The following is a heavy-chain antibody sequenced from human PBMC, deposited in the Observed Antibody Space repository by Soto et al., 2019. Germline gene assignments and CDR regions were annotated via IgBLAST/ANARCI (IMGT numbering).Heavy chain of an antibody. J-gene: IGHJ4*02. CDR2: IWYDGSNK. Sequence: GGSLRLSCAASGFTFSSYGMHGVCQAQGKGLEWVAVIWYDGSNKYYADSVKGRFTISRDNSKNTLYLQMNSLRAEDMAVYYCARDYGWLVARYYFDYWGQGTLVTVSS. D-gene: IGHD6-19*01. CDR1: GFTFSSYG. V-gene: IGHV3-33*01. CDR3: ARDYGWLVARYYFDY.